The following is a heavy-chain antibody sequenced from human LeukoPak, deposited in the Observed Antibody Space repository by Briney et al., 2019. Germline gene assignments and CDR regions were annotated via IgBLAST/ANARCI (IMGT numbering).Heavy chain of an antibody. D-gene: IGHD3-10*01. J-gene: IGHJ6*02. CDR2: VSAYDGST. CDR3: ARGGRDGMDV. V-gene: IGHV1-18*01. Sequence: ASVKVSCKASGYSFTSYGFTWARRAPGQGLEWMGWVSAYDGSTNYAQKIRGRVTMTTDASKNTVYMELRSLGFDDTAVYYCARGGRDGMDVWGQGTTVTVSS. CDR1: GYSFTSYG.